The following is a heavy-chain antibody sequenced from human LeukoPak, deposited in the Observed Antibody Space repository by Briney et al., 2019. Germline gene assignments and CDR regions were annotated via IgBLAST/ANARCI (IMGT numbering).Heavy chain of an antibody. V-gene: IGHV3-48*02. CDR1: GFTFRTYG. J-gene: IGHJ4*02. CDR2: ISGSSGYI. CDR3: ARVYCTGGMCYTGLDY. Sequence: GGSLILSCSTSGFTFRTYGMNSVRQAPGKVLEWVSYISGSSGYIYDADSVKGRFTISRDDAKNCLYVQMNSLRDEDTAFYYCARVYCTGGMCYTGLDYWGQGTLVTVSS. D-gene: IGHD2-8*02.